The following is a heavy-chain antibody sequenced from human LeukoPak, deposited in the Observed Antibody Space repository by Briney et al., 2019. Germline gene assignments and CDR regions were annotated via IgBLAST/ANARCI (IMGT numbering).Heavy chain of an antibody. Sequence: SETLSLTCTVSGGSISSGDYYWSWIRQPPGKGLEWIGYIYYSGSTYYNPSLKSRVTISVDTSKNQFSLKLSSVTAADTAVYYCARGGLNIVVVPAAQNWFDPWGQGTLVTVSS. J-gene: IGHJ5*02. CDR2: IYYSGST. CDR3: ARGGLNIVVVPAAQNWFDP. CDR1: GGSISSGDYY. V-gene: IGHV4-30-4*01. D-gene: IGHD2-2*01.